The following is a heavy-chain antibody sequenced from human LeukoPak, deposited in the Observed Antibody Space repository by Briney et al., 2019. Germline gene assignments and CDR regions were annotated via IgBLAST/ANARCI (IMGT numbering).Heavy chain of an antibody. Sequence: ASVKVSCKASGYTFSSYGISWVRQAPRQGLEWMGSISPYTGDTKYAERLQDRVIMTTGTSTRTAYMELRSLTSDDTAVFYCARDQYDSVWGSYRPYFDFWGQGTLVTVSS. D-gene: IGHD3-16*02. CDR3: ARDQYDSVWGSYRPYFDF. CDR1: GYTFSSYG. J-gene: IGHJ4*02. CDR2: ISPYTGDT. V-gene: IGHV1-18*04.